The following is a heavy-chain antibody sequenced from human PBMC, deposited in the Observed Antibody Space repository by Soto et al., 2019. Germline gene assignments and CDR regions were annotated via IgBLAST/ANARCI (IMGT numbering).Heavy chain of an antibody. V-gene: IGHV1-8*01. D-gene: IGHD1-26*01. CDR2: MEPSSGRT. CDR1: GYSFTGLD. J-gene: IGHJ4*02. Sequence: ASVKVSCKASGYSFTGLDINWVRQTTGQGLEWMGWMEPSSGRTGYAQKFQGRVTMTRDTSINTAYMELSSLTSDDTAFYYCARGVTAGVDYWGQGTLVTVSS. CDR3: ARGVTAGVDY.